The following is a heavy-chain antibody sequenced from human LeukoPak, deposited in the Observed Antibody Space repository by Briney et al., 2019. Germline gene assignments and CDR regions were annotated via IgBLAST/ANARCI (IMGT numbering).Heavy chain of an antibody. CDR3: ARARDTTSGSNWIDP. CDR1: GGSIYGGGYY. Sequence: SETLSLTCTVSGGSIYGGGYYWSWIRQPPGKGLEWIGYIYHSGTTYYNPSLKSRVTISIDRSKNQFSLKLSSVTAADTAVYYCARARDTTSGSNWIDPWGQGTLVTVSS. V-gene: IGHV4-30-2*01. CDR2: IYHSGTT. D-gene: IGHD1-26*01. J-gene: IGHJ5*02.